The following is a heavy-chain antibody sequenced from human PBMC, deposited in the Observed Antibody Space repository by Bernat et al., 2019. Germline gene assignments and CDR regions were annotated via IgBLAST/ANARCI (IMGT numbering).Heavy chain of an antibody. J-gene: IGHJ4*02. Sequence: EVQLVESGGGLVQPGGSLRLSCAASGFTFSSYAMSWVRQAPGKGLEWVSAISGSGGGTYYADSVKGRFTISRDNSKNTLYLQMNSLRAEDTAVYYCAASGYYSKGYFDYWGQGTLVTVSS. CDR1: GFTFSSYA. D-gene: IGHD3-3*01. CDR3: AASGYYSKGYFDY. CDR2: ISGSGGGT. V-gene: IGHV3-23*04.